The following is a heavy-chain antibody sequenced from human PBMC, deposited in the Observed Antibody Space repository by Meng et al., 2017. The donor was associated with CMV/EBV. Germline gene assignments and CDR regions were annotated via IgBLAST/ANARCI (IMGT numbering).Heavy chain of an antibody. CDR1: GRSFSGYY. J-gene: IGHJ4*02. Sequence: SETLSLTCAVYGRSFSGYYLSWIRQPPGKGLEWIGEINHSGSTNYNPSLKSRVTISVDTSKNQFSLKLSSVTAADTAVYYCARDEYSSSWYYFDYWGQGTLVIVSS. CDR2: INHSGST. D-gene: IGHD6-13*01. V-gene: IGHV4-34*01. CDR3: ARDEYSSSWYYFDY.